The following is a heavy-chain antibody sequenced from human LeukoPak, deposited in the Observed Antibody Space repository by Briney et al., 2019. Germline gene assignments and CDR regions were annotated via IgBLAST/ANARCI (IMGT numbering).Heavy chain of an antibody. CDR1: GGSISSGDYY. D-gene: IGHD2-2*01. CDR2: IYYSGST. CDR3: ARDRSSTTGGLFDY. V-gene: IGHV4-30-4*08. Sequence: SETLSLTCTVSGGSISSGDYYWRWIRQPPGRGLEWVGYIYYSGSTYYNPSLKSRVPISVDTSKNQFSLKLSSVTAADTAVYYCARDRSSTTGGLFDYWGQGTLVTVSS. J-gene: IGHJ4*02.